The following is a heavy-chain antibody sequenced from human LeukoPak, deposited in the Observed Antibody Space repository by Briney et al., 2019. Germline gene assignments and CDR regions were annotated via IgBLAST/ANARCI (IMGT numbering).Heavy chain of an antibody. CDR3: ARDDGGRYSAGWYDAFDI. V-gene: IGHV3-7*01. Sequence: PGGSLRLSCAASAFTLSGYWMTWVRQAPGKGLEWVANINRDGSEKHYVDSVKGRFTISRDNARNSLFLQMDGLRAEDTALYFCARDDGGRYSAGWYDAFDIWGPGTMVTVSS. CDR1: AFTLSGYW. CDR2: INRDGSEK. J-gene: IGHJ3*02. D-gene: IGHD6-13*01.